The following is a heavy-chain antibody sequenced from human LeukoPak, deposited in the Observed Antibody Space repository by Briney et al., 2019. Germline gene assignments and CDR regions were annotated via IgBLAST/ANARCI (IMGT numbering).Heavy chain of an antibody. D-gene: IGHD6-19*01. CDR3: ARALRLAVNLDY. J-gene: IGHJ4*01. V-gene: IGHV3-74*01. Sequence: GGSVRFSGTAYAFSFNDNWMHWVAQAPGKGLVWGTHIDSEGSSTDYADSVKGRFTISRDNAKNTLYPQMNSLGREDTAVYYCARALRLAVNLDYWGQGSLVTVSS. CDR1: AFSFNDNW. CDR2: IDSEGSST.